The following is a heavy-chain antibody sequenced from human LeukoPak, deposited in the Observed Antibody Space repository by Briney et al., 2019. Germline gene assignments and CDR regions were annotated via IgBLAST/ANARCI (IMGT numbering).Heavy chain of an antibody. Sequence: SETLSLTCTVSGYSISSGYYWGWIRQPPGKGLEWIGSIYHSGSTYYNPSLKSRVTISVDTSKNQFSLKLSSVTAADTAVYYCARERSHDYGDRRPFDYWGQGTPVTVSS. V-gene: IGHV4-38-2*02. CDR3: ARERSHDYGDRRPFDY. CDR1: GYSISSGYY. CDR2: IYHSGST. J-gene: IGHJ4*02. D-gene: IGHD4-17*01.